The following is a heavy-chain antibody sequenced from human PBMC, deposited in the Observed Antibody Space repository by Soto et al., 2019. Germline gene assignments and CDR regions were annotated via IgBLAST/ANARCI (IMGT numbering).Heavy chain of an antibody. V-gene: IGHV4-31*03. CDR2: IYYSGST. J-gene: IGHJ3*02. D-gene: IGHD3-22*01. CDR3: ARAGGLYYYDSRDAFDI. CDR1: GGSISSGGYY. Sequence: TLSLTCTVSGGSISSGGYYWSWIRQHPGKGLEWIGYIYYSGSTYYNPSLKSRVTISVDTSKNQFSLKLSSVTAADTAVYYCARAGGLYYYDSRDAFDIWGQGTMVTVSS.